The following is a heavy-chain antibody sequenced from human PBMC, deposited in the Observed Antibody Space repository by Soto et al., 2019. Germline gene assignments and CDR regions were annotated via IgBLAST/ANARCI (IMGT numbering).Heavy chain of an antibody. CDR2: IYYSGST. CDR1: GGSISSYY. D-gene: IGHD3-10*01. Sequence: QVQPQESGPGLVKPSETLSLTCTVSGGSISSYYWSWIRQPPGKGLEWIGYIYYSGSTNYNPSLKSGVTISVDTSKNQFSLKLSSVTAEDTAVYYCARRYGVAFDIWGQGTMVTVSS. V-gene: IGHV4-59*08. J-gene: IGHJ3*02. CDR3: ARRYGVAFDI.